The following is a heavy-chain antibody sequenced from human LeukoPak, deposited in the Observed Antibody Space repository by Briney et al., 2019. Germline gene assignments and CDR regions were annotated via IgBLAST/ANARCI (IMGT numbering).Heavy chain of an antibody. D-gene: IGHD5-18*01. CDR3: ARDGDTAATPHWFDH. J-gene: IGHJ5*02. V-gene: IGHV1-69*10. CDR2: IIPIFGIA. Sequence: GASVKVSCKASGGTFSSYAISWVRQAPGQGREWMGRIIPIFGIANYAQKFQGRVTITADKSTSTAYMELSSLRSEDTAVYYCARDGDTAATPHWFDHWGQGTLVTVSS. CDR1: GGTFSSYA.